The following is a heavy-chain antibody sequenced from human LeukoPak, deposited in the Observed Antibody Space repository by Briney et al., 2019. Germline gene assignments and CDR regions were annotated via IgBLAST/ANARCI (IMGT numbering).Heavy chain of an antibody. V-gene: IGHV4-39*07. CDR3: ARVYCSGGSCYPVYWYFDL. CDR2: IYYSGST. D-gene: IGHD2-15*01. Sequence: SETLSLTCTVSGGSISSSSYYWSWIRQPAGKGLEWIGSIYYSGSTYYNPSLKSRVTILVDTSMNQFSLKLTSVTAADTAVYYCARVYCSGGSCYPVYWYFDLWGRGTLATVSS. J-gene: IGHJ2*01. CDR1: GGSISSSSYY.